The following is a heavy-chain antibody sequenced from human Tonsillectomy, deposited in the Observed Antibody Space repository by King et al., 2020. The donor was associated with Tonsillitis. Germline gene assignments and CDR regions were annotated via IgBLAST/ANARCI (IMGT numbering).Heavy chain of an antibody. CDR3: ARELGGYGGPSFDI. Sequence: VQLVESGGDLVQPGRSLRLSCKASGFALDDYIMTWVRQAPGKGLEWVSFIRGKAYGGTTEYAASVKVRFTISRDDSKSIAYLQMNSLKTKDTGVYYCARELGGYGGPSFDIWGQGTLVTVSS. V-gene: IGHV3-49*04. CDR2: IRGKAYGGTT. D-gene: IGHD5-12*01. J-gene: IGHJ3*02. CDR1: GFALDDYI.